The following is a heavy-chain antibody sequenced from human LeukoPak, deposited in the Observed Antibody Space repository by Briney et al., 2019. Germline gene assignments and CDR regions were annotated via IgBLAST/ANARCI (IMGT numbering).Heavy chain of an antibody. CDR1: GFTFSNYW. D-gene: IGHD1-26*01. J-gene: IGHJ4*02. Sequence: GGSLRLSCAASGFTFSNYWMTWVRQAPGKGLEWVANIKHDGSEDYYLDSVKGRFTISRDNAKSSMWLQMNSLRDEDTAVYYCVRDRKYRIVGTTQHYFDCWGQGTLVSVSS. CDR2: IKHDGSED. V-gene: IGHV3-7*01. CDR3: VRDRKYRIVGTTQHYFDC.